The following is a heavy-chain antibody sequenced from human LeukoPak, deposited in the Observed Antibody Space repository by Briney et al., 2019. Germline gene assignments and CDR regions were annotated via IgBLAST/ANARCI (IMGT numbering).Heavy chain of an antibody. Sequence: GGSLRLSCAASGFTFSSSGMHWVRQAPGKGLEWVAFIHFDGSNKYYADSVKGRFTISRDNSKNALYLQMNSLRAEDTAVYYCAIHRGYTSSFDYWGQGTLVTVSS. J-gene: IGHJ4*02. CDR1: GFTFSSSG. CDR3: AIHRGYTSSFDY. CDR2: IHFDGSNK. V-gene: IGHV3-30*02. D-gene: IGHD6-19*01.